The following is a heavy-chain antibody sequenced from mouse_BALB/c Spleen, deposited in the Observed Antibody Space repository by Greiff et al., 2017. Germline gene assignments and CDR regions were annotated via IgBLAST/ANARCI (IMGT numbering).Heavy chain of an antibody. CDR1: GFNIKDTY. V-gene: IGHV14-3*02. D-gene: IGHD1-1*01. J-gene: IGHJ4*01. Sequence: EVQLQQSGAELVKPGASVKLSCTASGFNIKDTYMHWVKQRPEQGLEWIGRIDPANGNTKYDPKFQGKATITADTSSNTAYLQLSSLTSEDTAVYYCARGLLRGRGYAMDYWGQGTSVTVSS. CDR2: IDPANGNT. CDR3: ARGLLRGRGYAMDY.